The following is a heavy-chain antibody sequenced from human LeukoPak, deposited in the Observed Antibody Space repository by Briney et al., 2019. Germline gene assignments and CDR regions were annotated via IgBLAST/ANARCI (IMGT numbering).Heavy chain of an antibody. CDR1: GSAFTSYD. J-gene: IGHJ4*02. V-gene: IGHV1-8*01. CDR3: ARSFGSGYDIVDY. Sequence: ASVQFSYKASGSAFTSYDINWVRPATGQGLEWMGWMNTNSGNTGYAQKFQGRVTMTRNTSISTAYMELSSLRSEDTAVYYCARSFGSGYDIVDYWGQGTLVTVSS. D-gene: IGHD5-12*01. CDR2: MNTNSGNT.